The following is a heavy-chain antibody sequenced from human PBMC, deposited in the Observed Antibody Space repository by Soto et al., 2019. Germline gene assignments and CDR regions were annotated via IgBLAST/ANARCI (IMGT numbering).Heavy chain of an antibody. D-gene: IGHD6-13*01. CDR2: IYYSGST. CDR1: CGSLSSYY. J-gene: IGHJ6*02. Sequence: SETLSVTCTVSCGSLSSYYWSWIRQPPGKGLEWIEYIYYSGSTNYNPSLRRRATISVDTPKNQFSLKLSSVTAADMAVYYCARARCSSWYDGSYYYGMDVWGQGTTVNVS. V-gene: IGHV4-59*01. CDR3: ARARCSSWYDGSYYYGMDV.